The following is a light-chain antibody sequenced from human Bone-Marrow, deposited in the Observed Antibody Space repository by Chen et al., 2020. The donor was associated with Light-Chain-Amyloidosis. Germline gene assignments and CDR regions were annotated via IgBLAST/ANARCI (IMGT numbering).Light chain of an antibody. CDR1: SGSIATNY. V-gene: IGLV6-57*01. J-gene: IGLJ3*02. Sequence: NFMLTQPHSVSESPGKTVIISCTRSSGSIATNYVQWYQQRPGSSPTTVIYEDDQRPSGVPDRFSGSLDRSSISASLTISGLKTADEAGYDCQCYQGSSQGVFGGATNLTVL. CDR2: EDD. CDR3: QCYQGSSQGV.